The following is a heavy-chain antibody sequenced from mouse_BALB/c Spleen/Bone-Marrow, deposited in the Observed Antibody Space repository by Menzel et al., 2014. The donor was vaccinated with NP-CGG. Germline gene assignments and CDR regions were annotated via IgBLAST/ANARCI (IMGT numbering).Heavy chain of an antibody. CDR1: GYTFTSYW. CDR2: INPSTGYT. D-gene: IGHD2-14*01. V-gene: IGHV1-7*01. J-gene: IGHJ2*01. Sequence: VKLQESGAELAKPGASVKMSCKASGYTFTSYWMHWVKQRPGQGLEWIGYINPSTGYTEYNQKFKDKATLTADKSSSTAYMQLSSLTSEDSAVYYCARKVRYDGFDHWGQGTTLTVSS. CDR3: ARKVRYDGFDH.